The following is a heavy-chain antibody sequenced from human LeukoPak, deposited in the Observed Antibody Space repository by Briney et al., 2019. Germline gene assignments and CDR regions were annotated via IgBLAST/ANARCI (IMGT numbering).Heavy chain of an antibody. CDR3: ARDQILRDGYNYGAFDI. CDR2: ISYDGSNK. CDR1: GFTSSSYG. J-gene: IGHJ3*02. Sequence: GGSLRLSCAASGFTSSSYGMHWVRQAPGKGLEWVAVISYDGSNKYYADSVKGRFTISRDNSKNTLYLQMNSLRAEDTAVYYCARDQILRDGYNYGAFDIWGQGTMVTVSS. D-gene: IGHD5-24*01. V-gene: IGHV3-30*19.